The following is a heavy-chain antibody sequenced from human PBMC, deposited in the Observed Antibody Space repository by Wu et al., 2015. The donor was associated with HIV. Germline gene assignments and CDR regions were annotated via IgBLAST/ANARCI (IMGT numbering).Heavy chain of an antibody. CDR3: ARQRVYTSGWYIYDF. CDR2: MNPKTGNT. J-gene: IGHJ4*02. V-gene: IGHV1-8*02. Sequence: QVQLVQSGAEVKKPGASVKVSCKASGYTFTSYGISWVRQAPGQGLEWMGWMNPKTGNTGYAQKFQGRVTMTRNTSIRTAYMELSSLRSEDTAVYYCARQRVYTSGWYIYDFWGQGTLVTVSS. CDR1: GYTFTSYG. D-gene: IGHD6-19*01.